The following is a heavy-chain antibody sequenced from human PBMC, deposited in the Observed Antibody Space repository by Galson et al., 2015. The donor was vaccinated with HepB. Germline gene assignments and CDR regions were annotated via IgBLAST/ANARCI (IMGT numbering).Heavy chain of an antibody. Sequence: ETLSLTCSVSGGSISGYYWSWIRQPPGKGLAWIGYIYYSGSTKYNPSLESRVTISLDTSKNQFFLKLPSVTAADTAVYYCARFRHSDLRYNWFDPWGQGTLVTVSS. D-gene: IGHD1-26*01. CDR1: GGSISGYY. CDR2: IYYSGST. J-gene: IGHJ5*02. V-gene: IGHV4-59*01. CDR3: ARFRHSDLRYNWFDP.